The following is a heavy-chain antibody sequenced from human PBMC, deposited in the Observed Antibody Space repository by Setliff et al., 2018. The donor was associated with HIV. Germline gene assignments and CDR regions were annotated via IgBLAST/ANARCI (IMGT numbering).Heavy chain of an antibody. CDR3: ARDPGYKSTWYGVFDI. Sequence: ASVKVSCKASGGNFRFYAFSWVRQAPGQGLEWMGGIIPMFVTANYAQKFQDRVTITADESTTTAYMELSSLRSEDTAVYYCARDPGYKSTWYGVFDIWGQGTMVTVS. J-gene: IGHJ3*02. CDR1: GGNFRFYA. D-gene: IGHD6-13*01. V-gene: IGHV1-69*13. CDR2: IIPMFVTA.